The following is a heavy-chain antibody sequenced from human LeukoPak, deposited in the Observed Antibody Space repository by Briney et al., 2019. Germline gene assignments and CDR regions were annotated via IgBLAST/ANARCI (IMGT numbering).Heavy chain of an antibody. V-gene: IGHV1-2*02. J-gene: IGHJ4*02. CDR1: GYTFTGYY. CDR2: INPNSGGT. Sequence: EASVKVSCKASGYTFTGYYMHWVRQAPGQGLEWMGWINPNSGGTNYAQKFQGRVTMTRDTSISTAYMELSRLRSDDTAVYYCARAAGPGGIAAAVSYYFDYWGQGTLVTVSS. D-gene: IGHD6-13*01. CDR3: ARAAGPGGIAAAVSYYFDY.